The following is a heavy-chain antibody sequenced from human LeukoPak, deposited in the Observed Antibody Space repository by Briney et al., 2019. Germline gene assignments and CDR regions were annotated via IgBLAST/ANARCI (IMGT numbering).Heavy chain of an antibody. CDR1: APSISIGYYY. V-gene: IGHV4-31*03. J-gene: IGHJ4*02. CDR2: IYYRGST. D-gene: IGHD4-11*01. CDR3: ARGPYRNSFDY. Sequence: SQTLSLTCTVSAPSISIGYYYWGWLRQHPGKGLEWIGYIYYRGSTYYNPALKSRVTMSVDTSKNQFSLKLSSVTAADTAVYYCARGPYRNSFDYWGQGTLVTVSS.